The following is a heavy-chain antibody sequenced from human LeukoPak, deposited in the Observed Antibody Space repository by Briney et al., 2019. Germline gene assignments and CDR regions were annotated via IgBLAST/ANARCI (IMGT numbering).Heavy chain of an antibody. J-gene: IGHJ4*02. Sequence: PSETLSLTCTVSGGSISSGGYYWNWIRQHPGKGLEWIGYIYYSGSTYYNPSLKSRVTISVDTSKNQFSLKLSSATAADTAVYYCARASSDYGDYYFDYWGQGTLVTVSS. V-gene: IGHV4-31*03. CDR2: IYYSGST. CDR1: GGSISSGGYY. D-gene: IGHD4-17*01. CDR3: ARASSDYGDYYFDY.